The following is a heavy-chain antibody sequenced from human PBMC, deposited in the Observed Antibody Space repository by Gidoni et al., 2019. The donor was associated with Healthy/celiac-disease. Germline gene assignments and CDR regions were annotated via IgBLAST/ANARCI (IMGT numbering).Heavy chain of an antibody. V-gene: IGHV2-5*01. Sequence: QITLKESGPTLVKPTQTLTLTCPFSGFSLSPSGVGVGWIRQPPGKALEWLALIYWNDDKRYSPSPKSRLTITKDTSKNQVVLTMTNMDPVDTATYYCAHPSYSSSSAYFDYWGQGTLVTVSS. J-gene: IGHJ4*02. CDR2: IYWNDDK. D-gene: IGHD6-6*01. CDR1: GFSLSPSGVG. CDR3: AHPSYSSSSAYFDY.